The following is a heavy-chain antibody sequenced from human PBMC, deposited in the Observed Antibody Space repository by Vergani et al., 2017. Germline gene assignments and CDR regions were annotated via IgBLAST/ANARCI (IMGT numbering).Heavy chain of an antibody. CDR1: GNTFHSYA. V-gene: IGHV1-3*01. CDR2: INACNGNT. D-gene: IGHD1-26*01. J-gene: IGHJ6*03. CDR3: ARDQSVVGATYYYYYMDV. Sequence: QVQLVQSGAEVKKPGASVKVSCKASGNTFHSYAMNWVRQAPGQRLEWMGWINACNGNTKYSQKFQGRVTITRATSARTAHMELSSLRSEDTAVYYCARDQSVVGATYYYYYMDVWGKGTTVTVSS.